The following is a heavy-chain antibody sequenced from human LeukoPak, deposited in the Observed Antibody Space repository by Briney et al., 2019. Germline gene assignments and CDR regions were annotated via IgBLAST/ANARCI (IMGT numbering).Heavy chain of an antibody. CDR1: GYSISSGYH. V-gene: IGHV4-38-2*02. CDR3: ARAEVLPDFYDTSGGFDY. J-gene: IGHJ4*02. CDR2: IYYSGST. Sequence: PSETLSLTCTVSGYSISSGYHWGWIRQPPGKGLEWIGSIYYSGSTYYNPSLKSRVTISVDTSKNQFSLKLSSVTAADTAVYYCARAEVLPDFYDTSGGFDYWGQGTLVTVSS. D-gene: IGHD3-22*01.